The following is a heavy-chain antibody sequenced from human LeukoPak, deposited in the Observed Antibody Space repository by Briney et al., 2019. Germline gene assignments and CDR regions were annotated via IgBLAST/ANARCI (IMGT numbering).Heavy chain of an antibody. CDR3: ARVLWRYSSSWYYFDY. Sequence: SETLSLTCTVSGGSISSSSYYWGWIRQPPGTGLEWIGSIYYSGSTYYNPSLKSRVTISVDTSKNQFSLKLSSVTAADTAVYYCARVLWRYSSSWYYFDYWGQGTLVTVSS. D-gene: IGHD6-13*01. J-gene: IGHJ4*02. CDR2: IYYSGST. CDR1: GGSISSSSYY. V-gene: IGHV4-39*07.